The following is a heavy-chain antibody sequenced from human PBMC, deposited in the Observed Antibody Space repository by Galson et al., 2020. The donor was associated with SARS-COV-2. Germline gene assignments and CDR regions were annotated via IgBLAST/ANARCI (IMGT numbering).Heavy chain of an antibody. Sequence: GGSLRLSCAASGLTFSNYAMDWLRQAPGQGLEWVSAISGDGKATYYVDSVKGRFTISRDNSKNTLYLQMNSLRAEDTAVYYCAKEFVEIVASNWFDPWGQGTLVSVSS. CDR1: GLTFSNYA. CDR2: ISGDGKAT. CDR3: AKEFVEIVASNWFDP. V-gene: IGHV3-23*01. J-gene: IGHJ5*02. D-gene: IGHD5-12*01.